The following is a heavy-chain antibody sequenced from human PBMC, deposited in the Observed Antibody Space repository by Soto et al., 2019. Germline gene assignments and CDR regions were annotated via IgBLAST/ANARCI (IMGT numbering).Heavy chain of an antibody. CDR2: IYYSGST. V-gene: IGHV4-31*03. CDR1: GGSISSGGYY. CDR3: AMGGDYYDSSGYPQGFDY. J-gene: IGHJ4*02. Sequence: SETLSLTCTVSGGSISSGGYYWSWIRQHPGKGLEWIGYIYYSGSTYYNPSLKSRVTISVDTSKNQFSLKLSSVTAADTAVYYCAMGGDYYDSSGYPQGFDYWGQGTLATVSS. D-gene: IGHD3-22*01.